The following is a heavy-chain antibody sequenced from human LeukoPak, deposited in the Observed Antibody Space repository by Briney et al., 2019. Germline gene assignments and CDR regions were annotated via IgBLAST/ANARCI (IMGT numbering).Heavy chain of an antibody. V-gene: IGHV3-21*01. CDR2: ISSSSSYI. CDR3: ARDLKNGRYYFDY. J-gene: IGHJ4*02. Sequence: GGSLRLSCAASGFTVSSNYMSWVRQAPGKGLEWVSSISSSSSYIYYADSVKGRFTISRDNAKNSLYLQMNSLRAEDTAVYYCARDLKNGRYYFDYWGQGTLVTVSS. CDR1: GFTVSSNY. D-gene: IGHD1-26*01.